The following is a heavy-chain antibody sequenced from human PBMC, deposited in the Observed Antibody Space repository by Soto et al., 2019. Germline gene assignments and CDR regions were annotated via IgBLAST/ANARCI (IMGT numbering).Heavy chain of an antibody. CDR3: ARDLAAADY. CDR2: INPNVGST. J-gene: IGHJ4*02. V-gene: IGHV1-46*01. Sequence: QVHLVQSGAEVKKPGASVKVSCQASGYIFINYYIHWVRQAPGQGLEWIGIINPNVGSTNYAQQCWGRVTMARDTSTSTVYMDLSSRRSEDTAVYYCARDLAAADYWGQGTLVPVS. CDR1: GYIFINYY. D-gene: IGHD6-13*01.